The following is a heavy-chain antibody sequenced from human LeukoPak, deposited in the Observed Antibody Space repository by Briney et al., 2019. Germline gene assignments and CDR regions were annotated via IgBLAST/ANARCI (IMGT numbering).Heavy chain of an antibody. CDR2: ISYDGSNK. V-gene: IGHV3-30-3*01. CDR3: ARDLSYSFYFDY. Sequence: QPGRSLRLSCAASGFTFSSYAMHWVRQAPGKGLEWVAVISYDGSNKYYADSVKGRFTTSRDNSKNTLYLQMNSLRAEDTAVYYCARDLSYSFYFDYWGQGTLVTVSS. J-gene: IGHJ4*02. CDR1: GFTFSSYA. D-gene: IGHD2-15*01.